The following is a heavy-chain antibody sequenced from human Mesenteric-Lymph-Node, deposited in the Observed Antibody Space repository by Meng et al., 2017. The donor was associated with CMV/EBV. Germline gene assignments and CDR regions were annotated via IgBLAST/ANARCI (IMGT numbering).Heavy chain of an antibody. V-gene: IGHV4-34*01. Sequence: SETLSLTCAVYGGSFSGYYWSWIRQPPGKGLEWIGEINHSGSTNYNPSLKSRVTISVDTSKNQFSLRLSSVTAGDTAVYYCARRARGGSFEYWGQGALVTVSS. CDR3: ARRARGGSFEY. CDR2: INHSGST. J-gene: IGHJ4*02. CDR1: GGSFSGYY. D-gene: IGHD6-25*01.